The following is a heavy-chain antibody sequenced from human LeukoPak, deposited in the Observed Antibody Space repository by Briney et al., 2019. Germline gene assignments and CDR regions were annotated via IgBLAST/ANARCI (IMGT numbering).Heavy chain of an antibody. CDR3: AKDVGPYYDFRSGYYTPDYFDY. CDR1: GFTFSSYG. Sequence: GGSLRLSCAASGFTFSSYGMRWVRQAPGKGLEWVADIRDDGSNKYYADSVKGRFTISRDNSKNTLYLQMNSLRAEDTAVYYCAKDVGPYYDFRSGYYTPDYFDYWGQGTLVTVSS. V-gene: IGHV3-33*06. D-gene: IGHD3-3*01. J-gene: IGHJ4*02. CDR2: IRDDGSNK.